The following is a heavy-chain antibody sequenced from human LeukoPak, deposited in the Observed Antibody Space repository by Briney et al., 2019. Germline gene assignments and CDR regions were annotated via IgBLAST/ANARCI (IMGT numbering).Heavy chain of an antibody. J-gene: IGHJ4*02. CDR2: IYSGGST. CDR1: GFTVSSNC. D-gene: IGHD5-18*01. Sequence: GGSLRLSCAASGFTVSSNCMSWVRQAPGKGLEWVSVIYSGGSTYYADSVKGRFTISRDNSKNTLYLQVNSLRAEDTAVYYCAKGWDVDTAIDFWGQGTLVIVSS. V-gene: IGHV3-66*01. CDR3: AKGWDVDTAIDF.